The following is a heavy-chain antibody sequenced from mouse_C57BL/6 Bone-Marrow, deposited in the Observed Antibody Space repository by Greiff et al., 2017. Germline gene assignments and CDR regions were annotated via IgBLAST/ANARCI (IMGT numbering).Heavy chain of an antibody. CDR2: IYPGGGYT. V-gene: IGHV1-63*01. CDR1: GYTFTNYW. Sequence: QVQLQQSGAELVRPGTSVKMSCKASGYTFTNYWIGWAKQRPGHGLEWIGDIYPGGGYTNYNAKFKGKATLTADKSSSTAYMQFSSLTSEDSAIYYCARLTGTGYYFDDGGQGTTLTVSS. D-gene: IGHD4-1*01. J-gene: IGHJ2*01. CDR3: ARLTGTGYYFDD.